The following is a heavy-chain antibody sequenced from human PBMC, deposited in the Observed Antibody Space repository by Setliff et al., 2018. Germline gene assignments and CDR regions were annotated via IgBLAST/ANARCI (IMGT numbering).Heavy chain of an antibody. V-gene: IGHV4-30-4*01. CDR2: ISAYTGRA. CDR1: GGSIRSGNDL. Sequence: TSETLSLTCTVSGGSIRSGNDLWSWLRQSPGKGLEWIAYISAYTGRAYYNPSLQSRAALSADTSKSQFSLRLTSVTAADTAAYYCAREVIDPVSSDAFDIWGQGRRVTVSS. D-gene: IGHD4-4*01. CDR3: AREVIDPVSSDAFDI. J-gene: IGHJ3*02.